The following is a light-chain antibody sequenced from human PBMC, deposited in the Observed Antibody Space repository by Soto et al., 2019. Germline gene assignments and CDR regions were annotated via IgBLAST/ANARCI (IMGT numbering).Light chain of an antibody. CDR1: SSNIGSNY. J-gene: IGLJ1*01. V-gene: IGLV1-47*01. Sequence: QSVLTQPPSASETPGQRVTISCSGSSSNIGSNYVYWYQQLPGTAPKLLIYRNNQRPSGVPDRCSGSKSGTSASLAISGLRSEDEADYYCAAWDDSLSAYVFGTGTKLTVL. CDR3: AAWDDSLSAYV. CDR2: RNN.